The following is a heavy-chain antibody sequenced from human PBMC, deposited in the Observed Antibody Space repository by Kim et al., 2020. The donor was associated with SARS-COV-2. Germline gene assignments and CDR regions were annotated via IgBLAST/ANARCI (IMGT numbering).Heavy chain of an antibody. CDR1: GYTFSNYA. CDR3: ARQGFGT. Sequence: ASVKVSCKASGYTFSNYAIHWVRQAPGQRLEWMGWIDVGIGNTKYSQKFQGRVTITSDTYANTAYMELSSLRSEDTAVYYCARQGFGTWGQGTLVTVSS. J-gene: IGHJ4*02. CDR2: IDVGIGNT. D-gene: IGHD3-16*01. V-gene: IGHV1-3*01.